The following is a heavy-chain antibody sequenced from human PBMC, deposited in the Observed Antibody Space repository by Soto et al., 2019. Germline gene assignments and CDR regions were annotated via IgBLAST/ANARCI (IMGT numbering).Heavy chain of an antibody. D-gene: IGHD2-2*01. CDR2: IIPIFGTA. J-gene: IGHJ5*02. Sequence: QVQLVQSGAEVKKPGSSVKVSCKASGGTFSSYAISWVRQAPGQGLEWMGGIIPIFGTANYAQKFQGRVTVTADASTITAYMDRSKLRSEDTAVYYWARWYQLLSGVVRFAPWGQGTLVTVSS. CDR3: ARWYQLLSGVVRFAP. CDR1: GGTFSSYA. V-gene: IGHV1-69*12.